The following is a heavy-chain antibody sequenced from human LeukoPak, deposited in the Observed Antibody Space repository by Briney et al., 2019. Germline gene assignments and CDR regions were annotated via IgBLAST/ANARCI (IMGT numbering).Heavy chain of an antibody. CDR2: IYTSGST. D-gene: IGHD3-3*01. J-gene: IGHJ5*02. Sequence: SETLSLTCTVSGGSISSGSYYWSWIRQPAGKGLEWIGRIYTSGSTNYNPSPKSRVTISVDTSKNQFSLKLSSVTAADTAVYYCASEQSYYDFWSGYYTYWFDPWGQGTLVTVSS. CDR3: ASEQSYYDFWSGYYTYWFDP. V-gene: IGHV4-61*02. CDR1: GGSISSGSYY.